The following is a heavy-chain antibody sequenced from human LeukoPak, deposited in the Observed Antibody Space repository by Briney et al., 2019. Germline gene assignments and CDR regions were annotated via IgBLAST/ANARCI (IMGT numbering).Heavy chain of an antibody. J-gene: IGHJ4*02. CDR2: IYYSGST. V-gene: IGHV4-59*01. Sequence: SETLSLTCTVSGGSISSYYWSWIRPPPGKGLEWIGYIYYSGSTNYNPSLKSRVTISVDTSKNQFSLRLSSVTAADTAVYYCARVSKSYGGNSLIDYWGQGTLVTVSS. CDR3: ARVSKSYGGNSLIDY. CDR1: GGSISSYY. D-gene: IGHD4-23*01.